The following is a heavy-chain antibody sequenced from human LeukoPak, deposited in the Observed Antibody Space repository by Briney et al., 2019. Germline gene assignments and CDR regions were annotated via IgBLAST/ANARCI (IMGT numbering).Heavy chain of an antibody. V-gene: IGHV4-31*03. CDR3: AGTYYFGSECRHSAFDI. CDR1: GGSISSGVYY. J-gene: IGHJ3*02. CDR2: IYYSGST. D-gene: IGHD3-10*01. Sequence: SETLSLTCTVSGGSISSGVYYWSWIRQHPGKGLEWIGYIYYSGSTYYNPSLKSRVTISVYTSKNQFSLKLSSVTAADTAVDYCAGTYYFGSECRHSAFDIWGQGTMVTVSS.